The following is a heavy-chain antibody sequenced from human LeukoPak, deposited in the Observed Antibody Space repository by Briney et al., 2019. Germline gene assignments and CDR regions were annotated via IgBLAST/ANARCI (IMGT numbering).Heavy chain of an antibody. CDR2: IYPGDSEI. V-gene: IGHV5-51*01. Sequence: PGESLKISCQTSGYTFTTYWIGWVRQMPGKDLEWMGAIYPGDSEIRYSPSFQGQVTIAADKSTKAATLRWNSLKASDTATYYCARQGGQYCGRSSCYLFGPWGQGTLVTVSS. CDR3: ARQGGQYCGRSSCYLFGP. CDR1: GYTFTTYW. D-gene: IGHD2-2*01. J-gene: IGHJ5*02.